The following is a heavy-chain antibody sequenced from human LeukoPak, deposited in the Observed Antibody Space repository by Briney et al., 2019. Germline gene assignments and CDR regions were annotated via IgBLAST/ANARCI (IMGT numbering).Heavy chain of an antibody. D-gene: IGHD1/OR15-1a*01. J-gene: IGHJ6*02. CDR1: GYSFTRYW. CDR2: INPGDSDT. Sequence: GESLKISCKGSGYSFTRYWIGWVRQKPGKGLEWMGIINPGDSDTRYSPSFQSQVTISADKSISTAYLQWSSLKASDTAMYYCARQDVASTGTTYYYAMDVWGQGTTVTVSS. CDR3: ARQDVASTGTTYYYAMDV. V-gene: IGHV5-51*01.